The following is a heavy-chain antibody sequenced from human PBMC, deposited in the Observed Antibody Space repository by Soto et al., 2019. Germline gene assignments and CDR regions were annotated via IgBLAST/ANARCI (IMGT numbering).Heavy chain of an antibody. V-gene: IGHV1-69*13. D-gene: IGHD5-18*01. CDR2: IIPIFGTA. CDR1: GGTFSSYA. CDR3: ARERDTAMDPLHYYYYGMDV. J-gene: IGHJ6*02. Sequence: ASVKVSCKASGGTFSSYAISWVRQAPGQGLEWMGGIIPIFGTANYAQKFQGRVTITADESTSTAYMELSSLRAEDTAVYYCARERDTAMDPLHYYYYGMDVWGQGTTVTVSS.